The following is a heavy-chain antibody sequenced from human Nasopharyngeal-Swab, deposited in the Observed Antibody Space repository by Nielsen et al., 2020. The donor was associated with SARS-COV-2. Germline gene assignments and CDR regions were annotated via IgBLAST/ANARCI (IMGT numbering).Heavy chain of an antibody. D-gene: IGHD5-18*01. CDR2: IHPNSGGT. J-gene: IGHJ4*02. V-gene: IGHV1-2*06. CDR1: GYTFSDYY. CDR3: SRIPLVGEFSYGYDN. Sequence: ASVKVSCKASGYTFSDYYMEWLRQAPGQGLEWMGRIHPNSGGTNYAQNFRGRVTMTRDTSLNTGYMELSSLRSDDTAVYFCSRIPLVGEFSYGYDNWGQGTLVTVSS.